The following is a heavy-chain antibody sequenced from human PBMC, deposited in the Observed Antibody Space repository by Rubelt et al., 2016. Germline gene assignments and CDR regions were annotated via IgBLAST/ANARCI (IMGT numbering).Heavy chain of an antibody. V-gene: IGHV1-18*01. D-gene: IGHD3-16*02. CDR1: GYSFTSYG. CDR3: ARDPIERSIYGMDV. CDR2: ISPYNGNT. J-gene: IGHJ6*02. Sequence: QIQLVQSGAAVKKPGASVKVSCKASGYSFTSYGITWVRQAPGPGLQWMGWISPYNGNTKYAQKIKGRDNTTTDTAYMGRRSLRSDDTAVYYWARDPIERSIYGMDVWGQGTTVTVSS.